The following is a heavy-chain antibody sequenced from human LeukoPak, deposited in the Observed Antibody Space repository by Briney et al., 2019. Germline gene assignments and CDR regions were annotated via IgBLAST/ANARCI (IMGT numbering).Heavy chain of an antibody. CDR3: ARGGQAGTGDL. J-gene: IGHJ5*02. Sequence: PGGSLRLSCAASGFTFRSYWMTWVRQSPGKGLEWVANIKQDGSETYHVDSVKGRFTISRDSAKDSLYLEMNSLRAEDTAVYYCARGGQAGTGDLWGQGTLVTVSS. D-gene: IGHD3-10*01. V-gene: IGHV3-7*01. CDR2: IKQDGSET. CDR1: GFTFRSYW.